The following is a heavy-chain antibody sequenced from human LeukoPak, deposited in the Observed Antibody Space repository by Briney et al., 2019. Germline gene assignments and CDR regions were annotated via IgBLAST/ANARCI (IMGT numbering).Heavy chain of an antibody. CDR1: GVSISNNYYY. Sequence: PSETLSLTCTVSGVSISNNYYYWAWIRQPPGKGLEIIGYVHHTGSTFYNSSLRSRVTVSADTSQNQFSLSLTSATAADTAVYYCATLGLLRGAGFNLATHFDFWGQGTLVTVSS. J-gene: IGHJ4*02. CDR3: ATLGLLRGAGFNLATHFDF. CDR2: VHHTGST. D-gene: IGHD1-26*01. V-gene: IGHV4-39*01.